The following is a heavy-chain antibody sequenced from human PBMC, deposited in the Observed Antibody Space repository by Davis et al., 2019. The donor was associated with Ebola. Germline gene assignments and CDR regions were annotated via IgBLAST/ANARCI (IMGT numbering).Heavy chain of an antibody. V-gene: IGHV3-30*04. CDR3: ARAVELYDSSGYAYFDF. CDR2: ISYDGSNK. D-gene: IGHD3-22*01. Sequence: GESLKISCAASGFTFSSYAMHWVRQAPGKGLEWVAVISYDGSNKYYADSVKGRFTISRDNSKNTLYLQMNSLRAEDTAVYYCARAVELYDSSGYAYFDFWGQGTLVTVSS. J-gene: IGHJ4*02. CDR1: GFTFSSYA.